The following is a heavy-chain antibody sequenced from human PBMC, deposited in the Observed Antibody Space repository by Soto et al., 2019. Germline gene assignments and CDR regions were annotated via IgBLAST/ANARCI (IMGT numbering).Heavy chain of an antibody. Sequence: GGSPRLSCAVSGFTFISYVMNWLRQDPEKGLQWVSAIRGSGTNILYADSVRGRFTISRDNSRNTVYLQMDSLRAEDTAVFYCTKNLYPEGSGPNYFDYWGLGTLVTVSS. CDR3: TKNLYPEGSGPNYFDY. CDR1: GFTFISYV. CDR2: IRGSGTNI. D-gene: IGHD6-19*01. V-gene: IGHV3-23*01. J-gene: IGHJ4*02.